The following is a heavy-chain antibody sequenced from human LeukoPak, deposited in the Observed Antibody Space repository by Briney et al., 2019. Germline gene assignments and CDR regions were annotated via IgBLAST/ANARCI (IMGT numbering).Heavy chain of an antibody. CDR3: ARHGYIQFWLY. J-gene: IGHJ4*02. D-gene: IGHD5-18*01. Sequence: PSETLSLTCTVSGASISRGTYYWGRIRQSPEKGLEWIGSIDSSGTTHYNSSLKSRVIISVDTSKNQVSLNLTSVTFADTAVYYCARHGYIQFWLYWGQGTQVIVSS. CDR1: GASISRGTYY. V-gene: IGHV4-39*01. CDR2: IDSSGTT.